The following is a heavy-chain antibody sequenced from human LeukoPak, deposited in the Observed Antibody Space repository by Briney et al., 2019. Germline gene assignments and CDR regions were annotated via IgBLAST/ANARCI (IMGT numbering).Heavy chain of an antibody. CDR2: INHSGST. D-gene: IGHD3-22*01. CDR1: GGSFSGYY. J-gene: IGHJ4*02. V-gene: IGHV4-34*01. CDR3: ARGRGGTTMIVVVIPNYFDY. Sequence: PSETLSLTCAVYGGSFSGYYWSWIRQPPGKGLEGIGEINHSGSTNYNPSLKSRVTISVDTSKNQFSLKLSSVTAADTAVYYCARGRGGTTMIVVVIPNYFDYWGQGTLVTVSS.